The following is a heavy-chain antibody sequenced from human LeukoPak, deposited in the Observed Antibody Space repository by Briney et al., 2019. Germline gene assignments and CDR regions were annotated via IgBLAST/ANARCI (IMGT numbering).Heavy chain of an antibody. Sequence: KPSETLSLTCTVSDGSISSATYYWAWIRQPPNKGLDWIGSFFYTGSTYYSPSLKSRVTISVDTSENQLSLKLSSVTAADTAVYYCARSIPTFGVAVPGYHFFDYWGQGTLVTVSS. J-gene: IGHJ4*02. V-gene: IGHV4-39*07. CDR1: DGSISSATYY. D-gene: IGHD3-3*01. CDR3: ARSIPTFGVAVPGYHFFDY. CDR2: FFYTGST.